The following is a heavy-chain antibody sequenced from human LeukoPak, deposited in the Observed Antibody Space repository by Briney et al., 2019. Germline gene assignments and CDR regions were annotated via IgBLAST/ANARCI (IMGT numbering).Heavy chain of an antibody. J-gene: IGHJ3*02. CDR1: GYDFISYG. Sequence: ASVKVSCKASGYDFISYGVNWVRQAPGQGLEWMGWISAYNGNTNYAQKLQDRVTMTTDTSTSTAYMELRSLRSDDTAVYYCARALVGGIVGALHFDIWGQGTMVTVSS. CDR2: ISAYNGNT. D-gene: IGHD1-26*01. V-gene: IGHV1-18*01. CDR3: ARALVGGIVGALHFDI.